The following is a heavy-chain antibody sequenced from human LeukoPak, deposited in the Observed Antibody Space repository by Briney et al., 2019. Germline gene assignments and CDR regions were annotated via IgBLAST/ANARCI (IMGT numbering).Heavy chain of an antibody. CDR2: IYDSGST. J-gene: IGHJ3*02. D-gene: IGHD6-13*01. CDR3: ARRLAAARYGDAFDI. CDR1: GGSINSSTYY. V-gene: IGHV4-39*07. Sequence: SETLSLTCTVSGGSINSSTYYWGWIRQPPGKGLEWIGLIYDSGSTYNNPSLKSRVTISVDTSKNQFSLKLSSVTAADTAVYYCARRLAAARYGDAFDIWGQGTTVTVSS.